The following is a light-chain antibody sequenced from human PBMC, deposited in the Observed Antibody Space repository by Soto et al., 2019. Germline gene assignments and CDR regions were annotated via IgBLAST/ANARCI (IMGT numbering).Light chain of an antibody. CDR2: DAS. Sequence: DIQMTQSPSSLSASVGDRVTITCQASQDIRKSLSWHHQKPGKAPKLLIYDASNLEIGVPSRFSGSGSGTDFTLTISSLQPEDSATYYCQQYDNFPPTFGPGTKVDI. J-gene: IGKJ3*01. V-gene: IGKV1-33*01. CDR3: QQYDNFPPT. CDR1: QDIRKS.